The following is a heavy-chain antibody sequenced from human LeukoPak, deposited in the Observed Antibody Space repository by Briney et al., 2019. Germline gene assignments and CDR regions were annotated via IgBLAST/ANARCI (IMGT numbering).Heavy chain of an antibody. CDR1: GFTFSSYA. J-gene: IGHJ5*02. D-gene: IGHD3-22*01. CDR3: AKSLFVEFHYDSSGWFDP. Sequence: GGSLRLSCAASGFTFSSYAMSWVRQAPGKGLEWVSAISGSGGSTYYADSVKGRFTISRDNSKNTLYPQMNSLRAEDTAVYYCAKSLFVEFHYDSSGWFDPWGQGTLVPVSS. CDR2: ISGSGGST. V-gene: IGHV3-23*01.